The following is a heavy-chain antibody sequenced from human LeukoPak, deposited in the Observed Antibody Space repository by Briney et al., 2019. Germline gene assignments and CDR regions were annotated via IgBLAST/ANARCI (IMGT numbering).Heavy chain of an antibody. J-gene: IGHJ4*02. Sequence: SETLSLTCTVSGGSISSSSYYWGWLRQPPGKGLEWIGSIYYSGSTYYNPSLKSRVTISVDTSKNQFSLKLSSVTAADTAVYYCARRDIAVAGSGFDYWGQGTLVTVSS. CDR1: GGSISSSSYY. V-gene: IGHV4-39*01. CDR2: IYYSGST. CDR3: ARRDIAVAGSGFDY. D-gene: IGHD6-19*01.